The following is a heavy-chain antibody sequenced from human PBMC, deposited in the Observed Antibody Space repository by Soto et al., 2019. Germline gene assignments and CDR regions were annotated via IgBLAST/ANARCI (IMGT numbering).Heavy chain of an antibody. CDR2: IYPGDSDT. D-gene: IGHD6-13*01. Sequence: PGESLKISCKGSGYSFTSYWIGWVRQMPGKGLEWMGIIYPGDSDTRYSPSFQGQVTISADKSISTAYLQWSSLKASDTAMYYCARTTSYGSSWSYYYYYYMDVWGKGTTVTVS. CDR3: ARTTSYGSSWSYYYYYYMDV. CDR1: GYSFTSYW. V-gene: IGHV5-51*01. J-gene: IGHJ6*03.